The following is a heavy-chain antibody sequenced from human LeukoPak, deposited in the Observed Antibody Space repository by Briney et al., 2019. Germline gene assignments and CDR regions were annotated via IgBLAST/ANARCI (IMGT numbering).Heavy chain of an antibody. D-gene: IGHD4-17*01. J-gene: IGHJ4*02. Sequence: GGSLRLSCAASGFTFDDFAMHWVRQAPGKGLEWVSGISWNSGSIDYADSVKGRFTISRDNAKNSLHLQMNSLGAEDAALYFCAKGTNGDFHDSFAYWGQGILVTVSS. CDR1: GFTFDDFA. CDR2: ISWNSGSI. V-gene: IGHV3-9*01. CDR3: AKGTNGDFHDSFAY.